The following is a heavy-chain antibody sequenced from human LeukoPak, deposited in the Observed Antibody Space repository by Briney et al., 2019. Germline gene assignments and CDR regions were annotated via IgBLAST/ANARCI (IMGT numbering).Heavy chain of an antibody. CDR1: GGSFSGYY. J-gene: IGHJ4*02. D-gene: IGHD6-6*01. CDR3: ARGVTVAIAARRGVFDY. CDR2: INHSGST. Sequence: PSETLSLTCAVYGGSFSGYYWSWIRQPPGKGLEWIGEINHSGSTNYNPSLKSRVTISVDTSKNQFSLKLSSVTAADTAVYYCARGVTVAIAARRGVFDYWGQGTLVTVSS. V-gene: IGHV4-34*01.